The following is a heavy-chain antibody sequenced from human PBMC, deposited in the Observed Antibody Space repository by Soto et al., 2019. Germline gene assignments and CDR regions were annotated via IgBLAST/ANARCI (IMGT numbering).Heavy chain of an antibody. CDR1: GVTFSSYA. V-gene: IGHV1-69*18. Sequence: QVQLVQSGAEVKKPGSSVKVSCSASGVTFSSYAFTWVRQAPGQGPEWMGNIIPVFRTSTSAQRFQGRLTISADESTNAVYMELSSLRSEDTSVYFCAKDGSWDAGGGESWGQGTLVIVSS. D-gene: IGHD3-16*01. CDR3: AKDGSWDAGGGES. J-gene: IGHJ4*02. CDR2: IIPVFRTS.